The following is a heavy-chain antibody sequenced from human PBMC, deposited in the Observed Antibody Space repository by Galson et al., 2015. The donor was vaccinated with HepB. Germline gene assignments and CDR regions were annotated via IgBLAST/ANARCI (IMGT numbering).Heavy chain of an antibody. CDR3: VKDRAALSLIIRDAFDI. CDR2: ISYDGSNK. Sequence: SLRLSCAASGLTFSNYGMYWVRQAPGKELEWVAIISYDGSNKFYVDSVKGRFTISRDNFKKTLYLQMNSLRSEDTAVYYCVKDRAALSLIIRDAFDIWGQGAMVTVSS. J-gene: IGHJ3*02. D-gene: IGHD3-10*01. CDR1: GLTFSNYG. V-gene: IGHV3-30*18.